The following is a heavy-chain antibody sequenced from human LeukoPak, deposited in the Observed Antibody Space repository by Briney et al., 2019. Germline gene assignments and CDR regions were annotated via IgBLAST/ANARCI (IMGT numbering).Heavy chain of an antibody. CDR2: INSDGSST. CDR1: GFNFSSYW. J-gene: IGHJ4*02. D-gene: IGHD2-15*01. V-gene: IGHV3-74*01. Sequence: GGSLRLSCAASGFNFSSYWMHWVRQAPGKGLVWVSRINSDGSSTSYADSVKGRFTISRDNAKNTLYLQMNSLRAEDTAVYYCAREGGSSEEMGYWGQGTLVTVSS. CDR3: AREGGSSEEMGY.